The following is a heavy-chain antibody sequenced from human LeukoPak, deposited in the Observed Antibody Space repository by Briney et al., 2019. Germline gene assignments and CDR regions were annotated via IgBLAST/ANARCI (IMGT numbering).Heavy chain of an antibody. V-gene: IGHV3-30*03. CDR2: MSYDGTNK. CDR1: GFTVTDYR. CDR3: ARAFGCSGTSCHARWGYYYYAMDV. J-gene: IGHJ6*02. Sequence: GGSLRLSCAASGFTVTDYRIHWVRQAPGKGLEWVAIMSYDGTNKNYADSVKGRFTISRDNSKNTVYLQMSSLRAEDTAMYYCARAFGCSGTSCHARWGYYYYAMDVWGQGTTVTVSS. D-gene: IGHD2-2*01.